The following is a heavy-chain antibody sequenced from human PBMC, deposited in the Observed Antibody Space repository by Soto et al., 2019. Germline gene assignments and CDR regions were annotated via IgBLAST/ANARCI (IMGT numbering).Heavy chain of an antibody. V-gene: IGHV1-3*01. CDR2: INAGNGNT. CDR3: ARDRRGRPYYDFWSAMDV. Sequence: WASVKVSCKASGYTFTSYAMHWVRQAPGQRLEWMGWINAGNGNTKYSQKFQGRVTITRDTSASTAYMELSSLRSEDAAVYYCARDRRGRPYYDFWSAMDVWGQGTTGTVSS. J-gene: IGHJ6*02. CDR1: GYTFTSYA. D-gene: IGHD3-3*01.